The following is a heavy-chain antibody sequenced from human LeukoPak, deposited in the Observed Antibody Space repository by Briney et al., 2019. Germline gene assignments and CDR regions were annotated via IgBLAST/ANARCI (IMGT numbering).Heavy chain of an antibody. D-gene: IGHD5/OR15-5a*01. Sequence: GGCLRLSWAASGFTFSTYVINWVRQAPGKGVEWDAIIIASGSPTYYADSVKGRFTISRDNSKNTLYLQMNSLRVEDTAVYYCAKHLRPAGVNDLDYWGQGTLVTVSS. V-gene: IGHV3-23*01. J-gene: IGHJ4*02. CDR2: IIASGSPT. CDR3: AKHLRPAGVNDLDY. CDR1: GFTFSTYV.